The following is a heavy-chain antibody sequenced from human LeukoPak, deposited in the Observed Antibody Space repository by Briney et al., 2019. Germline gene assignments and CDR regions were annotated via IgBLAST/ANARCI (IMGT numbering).Heavy chain of an antibody. CDR3: ARVSYDFWSGYYMDV. V-gene: IGHV4-59*01. CDR2: ISSSGST. CDR1: GGSISTYY. D-gene: IGHD3-3*01. Sequence: SETLSLTCAVSGGSISTYYWSWIRQPPGKGLEWIGYISSSGSTNYNPSLKSRVTISVDTSKNQFSLKLSSVTAADTAVYYCARVSYDFWSGYYMDVWGQGTLVTVSS. J-gene: IGHJ6*03.